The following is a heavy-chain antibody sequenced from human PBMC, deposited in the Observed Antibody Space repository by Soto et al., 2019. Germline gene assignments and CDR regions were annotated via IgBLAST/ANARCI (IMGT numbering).Heavy chain of an antibody. CDR2: INHSGST. V-gene: IGHV4-34*01. CDR1: GGSFSGYY. D-gene: IGHD2-2*01. CDR3: ARRPDVVVPAAYYFHY. J-gene: IGHJ4*02. Sequence: PSETLSLTCAVYGGSFSGYYWSWIREPPGKGLEWIGEINHSGSTNYNPSLKSRVTISVDTSKNQFSLKLSSVTAADTAVYYCARRPDVVVPAAYYFHYWGQGTLVTVSS.